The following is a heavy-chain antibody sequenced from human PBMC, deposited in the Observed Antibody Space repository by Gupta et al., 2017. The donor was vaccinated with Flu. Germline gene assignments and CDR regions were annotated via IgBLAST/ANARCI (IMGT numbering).Heavy chain of an antibody. V-gene: IGHV3-11*01. CDR3: ARDSRHRDDYGDYGDRGDYYYYGMDV. D-gene: IGHD4-17*01. CDR2: ISSSGSTI. J-gene: IGHJ6*02. Sequence: APGKGLEWVSYISSSGSTIYYADSVKGRFTISRDNAKNSLYLQMNSLRAEDTAVYYCARDSRHRDDYGDYGDRGDYYYYGMDVWGQGTTVTVSS.